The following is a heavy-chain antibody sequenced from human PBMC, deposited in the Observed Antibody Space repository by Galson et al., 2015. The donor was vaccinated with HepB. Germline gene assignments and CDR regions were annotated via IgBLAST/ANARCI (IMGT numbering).Heavy chain of an antibody. CDR3: ARDWVY. J-gene: IGHJ4*02. CDR1: GFTFSSYA. Sequence: SLRLSCAASGFTFSSYAMHWVRRAPGKGLEWVAVISYDGSNKYYADSVKGRFTISRDNSKNTLYLQMNSLRAEDTAVYYCARDWVYWGQGTLVTVSS. D-gene: IGHD3-16*01. CDR2: ISYDGSNK. V-gene: IGHV3-30*04.